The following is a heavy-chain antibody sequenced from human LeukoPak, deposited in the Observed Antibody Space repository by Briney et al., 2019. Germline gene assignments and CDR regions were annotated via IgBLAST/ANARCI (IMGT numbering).Heavy chain of an antibody. CDR1: GFTFSSSE. D-gene: IGHD5-18*01. V-gene: IGHV3-48*03. J-gene: IGHJ4*02. Sequence: GGSLRLSCAASGFTFSSSEMNWVRQAPGKGLEWVSYISSSGSTIYYADSVKGRFTISRDNAKNSLYLQMNSLRVEDTAVYYCASNVDTATRAYWGQGTLVTVSS. CDR3: ASNVDTATRAY. CDR2: ISSSGSTI.